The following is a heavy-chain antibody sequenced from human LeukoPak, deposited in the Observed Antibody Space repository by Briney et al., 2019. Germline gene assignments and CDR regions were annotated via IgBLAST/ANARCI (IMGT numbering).Heavy chain of an antibody. D-gene: IGHD3-10*01. V-gene: IGHV3-21*01. CDR1: GFTFSSYS. CDR2: ISSSSSYI. CDR3: ARGFELLYYYYYYYMDV. J-gene: IGHJ6*03. Sequence: GGSLRLSCAASGFTFSSYSMNWVRQAPGKGLEWVSSISSSSSYIYYADSVKGRFTISTDNAKNSLYLQMNSLRAEDTAVYYCARGFELLYYYYYYYMDVWGKGTTVTVSS.